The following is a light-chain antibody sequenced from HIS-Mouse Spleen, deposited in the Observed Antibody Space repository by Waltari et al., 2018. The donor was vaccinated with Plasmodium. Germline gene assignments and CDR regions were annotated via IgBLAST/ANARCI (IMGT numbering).Light chain of an antibody. CDR1: QRISSY. J-gene: IGKJ1*01. CDR3: QQNYNTWT. Sequence: DIQMTQSPSSLSASVGDRVTITCRASQRISSYLNWYQQKPWKAPKLLIDAAASLQSGVPSRFSGSGSGTDFTLTISSLQPEDFATYYCQQNYNTWTFGQGTKVEIK. CDR2: AAA. V-gene: IGKV1-39*01.